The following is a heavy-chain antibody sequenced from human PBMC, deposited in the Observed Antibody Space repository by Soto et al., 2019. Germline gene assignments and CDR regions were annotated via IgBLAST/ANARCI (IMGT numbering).Heavy chain of an antibody. V-gene: IGHV1-46*01. CDR3: ARMRYYYGSGSYYHRDRYAFDI. Sequence: GASVKVSCKASGYTFTSYYMHWVRQAPGQGLECMGIINPSGGSTSYAQKFQGRVTMTRDTSTGTVYMELSSLRSEDTAVYYCARMRYYYGSGSYYHRDRYAFDIWGQGTMVTVS. J-gene: IGHJ3*02. CDR1: GYTFTSYY. D-gene: IGHD3-10*01. CDR2: INPSGGST.